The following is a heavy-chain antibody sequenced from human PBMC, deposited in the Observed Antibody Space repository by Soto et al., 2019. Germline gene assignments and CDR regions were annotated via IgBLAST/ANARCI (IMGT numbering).Heavy chain of an antibody. CDR1: GFTFSSYS. CDR3: ARDTYYYDSSGHFDY. CDR2: ISSSSYI. J-gene: IGHJ4*02. Sequence: GGSLRLSCAASGFTFSSYSMNWVRQAPGKGLEWVSSISSSSYIYYADSVKGRFSISRDNAKNSLYLQMNSLRAEDTAVYYCARDTYYYDSSGHFDYWGQGTLVTVPS. D-gene: IGHD3-22*01. V-gene: IGHV3-21*01.